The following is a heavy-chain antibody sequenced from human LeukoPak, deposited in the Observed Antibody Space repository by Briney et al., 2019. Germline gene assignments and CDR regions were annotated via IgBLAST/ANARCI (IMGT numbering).Heavy chain of an antibody. V-gene: IGHV3-23*01. J-gene: IGHJ4*02. CDR3: AKQYCSGGSCRYYFDY. D-gene: IGHD2-15*01. CDR1: GFTFSSYA. Sequence: GGSLRLSCAASGFTFSSYAMSWVRQAPGKGLEWVSAISGSGGSTYYADSVKGRFTISRDNSKNTLYLQMNSLRAEDTAVYYCAKQYCSGGSCRYYFDYWGQGTLVTVSS. CDR2: ISGSGGST.